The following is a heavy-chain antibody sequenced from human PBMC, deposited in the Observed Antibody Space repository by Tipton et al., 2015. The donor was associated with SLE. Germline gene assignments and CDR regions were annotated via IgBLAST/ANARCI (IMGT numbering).Heavy chain of an antibody. J-gene: IGHJ6*02. CDR3: ARSVVTYYYPGMEV. Sequence: LRLSCAVSGGSINSGDYSWSWIRRPPGKGLEWIGYIFRSGNAYYNPSLKSRVTISLDMSTNQFSLRLDSATAADTAVYYCARSVVTYYYPGMEVWGQGTMVTVS. CDR1: GGSINSGDYS. D-gene: IGHD4-23*01. V-gene: IGHV4-30-2*01. CDR2: IFRSGNA.